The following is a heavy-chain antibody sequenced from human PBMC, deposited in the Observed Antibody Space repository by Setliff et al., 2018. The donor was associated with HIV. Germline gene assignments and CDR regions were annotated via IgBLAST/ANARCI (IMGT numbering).Heavy chain of an antibody. CDR3: VLSSTGASRFDY. J-gene: IGHJ4*02. CDR1: GYTFIDKY. Sequence: GASVKVSCKASGYTFIDKYMHWVRQAPGKGLHWMGRIDPENDETKYSKKFQVRFTMTADRSTDTAYMELSGLRSEDTAIYYCVLSSTGASRFDYWGQGTLVTVSS. CDR2: IDPENDET. V-gene: IGHV1-69-2*01. D-gene: IGHD4-17*01.